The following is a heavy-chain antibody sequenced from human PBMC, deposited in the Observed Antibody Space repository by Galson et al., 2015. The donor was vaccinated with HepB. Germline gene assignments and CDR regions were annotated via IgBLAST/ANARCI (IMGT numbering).Heavy chain of an antibody. V-gene: IGHV1-24*01. CDR2: FDPEDGET. D-gene: IGHD4-23*01. CDR3: VATVDYYYYGMDV. Sequence: SVKVSCKVSGYTLTELSMHWVRQAPGKGLEWMGGFDPEDGETIYAQKFQGRVTMTEDTSTDTAYMEPSSLRSEDTAVYYCVATVDYYYYGMDVWGQGTTVTVSS. J-gene: IGHJ6*02. CDR1: GYTLTELS.